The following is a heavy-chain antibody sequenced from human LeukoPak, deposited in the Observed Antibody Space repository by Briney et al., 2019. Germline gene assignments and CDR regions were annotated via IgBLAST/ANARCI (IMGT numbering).Heavy chain of an antibody. Sequence: SETLSLTCTVFGSSINSVYSWGWIRQPPGKGLEWIGSIYHNGNTYYNSSLKSRVTISVHTSENQFSLKPSSVTAADTAVYYCASYKTYYDSSGHPLDYWGQGTLVTVSS. CDR2: IYHNGNT. D-gene: IGHD3-22*01. CDR3: ASYKTYYDSSGHPLDY. V-gene: IGHV4-38-2*02. J-gene: IGHJ4*02. CDR1: GSSINSVYS.